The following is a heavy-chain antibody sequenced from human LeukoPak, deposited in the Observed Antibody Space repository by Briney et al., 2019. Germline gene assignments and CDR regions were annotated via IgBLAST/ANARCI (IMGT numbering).Heavy chain of an antibody. CDR1: GGTFSSYA. CDR3: ARGRRDGYKSSPPYWGQGTLGS. J-gene: IGHJ4*02. CDR2: IIPIFGTA. V-gene: IGHV1-69*13. Sequence: EASVKVSCKASGGTFSSYAISWVRQAPGQGLEWMGGIIPIFGTANYAQKFQGRVTITADESTSTAYMELSSLRSEDTAVYYCARGRRDGYKSSPPYWGQGTLGSWGQGTLVTVSS. D-gene: IGHD5-24*01.